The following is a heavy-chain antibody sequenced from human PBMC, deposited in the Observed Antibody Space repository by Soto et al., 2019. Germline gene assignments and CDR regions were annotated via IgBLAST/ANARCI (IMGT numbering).Heavy chain of an antibody. D-gene: IGHD7-27*01. V-gene: IGHV4-34*01. Sequence: QVQLQQWGAGLLKPSETLSLTCAVYGGSFSGYYWNWIRQPPGKGLEWIGEINHSGSTNYNPSLRXRVTVAVDTSKNHSSLNLSSVTAADTVVYYCARGWGRVFGYWGQGTLVTVSS. CDR2: INHSGST. CDR1: GGSFSGYY. CDR3: ARGWGRVFGY. J-gene: IGHJ4*02.